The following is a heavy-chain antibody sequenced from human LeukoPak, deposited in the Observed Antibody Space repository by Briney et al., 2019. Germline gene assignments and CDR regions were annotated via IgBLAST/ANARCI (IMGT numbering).Heavy chain of an antibody. V-gene: IGHV3-11*01. CDR1: GLTFSDYY. J-gene: IGHJ5*02. Sequence: AGGSLRLSCAASGLTFSDYYMSWIRQAPGKGLEWLSYINIGGTNTHYADSVKGRFTISRDNAKKSLYLEMTNLRAEGTAVYYCATDGAGFDTWGQGVLVTVSS. CDR2: INIGGTNT. CDR3: ATDGAGFDT.